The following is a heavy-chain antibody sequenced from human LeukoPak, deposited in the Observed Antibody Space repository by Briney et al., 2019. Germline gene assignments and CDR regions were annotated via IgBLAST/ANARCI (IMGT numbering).Heavy chain of an antibody. D-gene: IGHD6-19*01. Sequence: GGALRLSCAASGFTFSTYWRQGVRQAPGKGRVGVARINREGRSTNYADSVKGRFTISRDNAKNTLYLQMNTLRAEDTAVYYCAKGPLIEVAGTTWDYWPQGPLVPVSS. CDR2: INREGRST. CDR3: AKGPLIEVAGTTWDY. J-gene: IGHJ4*02. CDR1: GFTFSTYW. V-gene: IGHV3-74*01.